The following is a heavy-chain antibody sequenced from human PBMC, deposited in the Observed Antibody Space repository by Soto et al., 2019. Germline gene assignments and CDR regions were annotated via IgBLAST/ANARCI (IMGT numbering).Heavy chain of an antibody. CDR1: GFTFSSYA. Sequence: QVQLVESGGGVVQPGRSLRLSCAASGFTFSSYAMHWVRQAPGKGLEWVAVISYDGSNKYYADSVKGRFTISRDNSKNTLYLQMNSLRAEDTAVYYCARDHTMVGGDSGYWGQGTLVTVSS. V-gene: IGHV3-30-3*01. J-gene: IGHJ4*02. D-gene: IGHD3-10*01. CDR2: ISYDGSNK. CDR3: ARDHTMVGGDSGY.